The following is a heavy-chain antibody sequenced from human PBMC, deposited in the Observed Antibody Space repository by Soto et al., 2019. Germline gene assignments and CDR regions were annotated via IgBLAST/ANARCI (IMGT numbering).Heavy chain of an antibody. J-gene: IGHJ4*02. CDR3: ARDHYYGWESYFNY. D-gene: IGHD3-10*01. CDR2: IKQVGSEK. Sequence: GTLRLSCAASGCTFSTYWMWWVRQAPGKGLEWVANIKQVGSEKYYVDSVKGRFTISRDNANNSLYLQMNSLSAEDTAVYYCARDHYYGWESYFNYCGQRPLLTLSS. V-gene: IGHV3-7*01. CDR1: GCTFSTYW.